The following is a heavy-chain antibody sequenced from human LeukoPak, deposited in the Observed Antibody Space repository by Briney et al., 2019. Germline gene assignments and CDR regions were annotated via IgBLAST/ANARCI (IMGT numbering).Heavy chain of an antibody. Sequence: SVKVSCKASGGTFSSYVISWVRQAPGQGLEWMGGIFPIFGTVLYAQRFQGRVTITAEESTSTAYMELSSLRSEDTAVYYCASRAPDIVVVPAAIIDYYYYMDVWGKGTTVTVSS. V-gene: IGHV1-69*13. D-gene: IGHD2-2*01. CDR2: IFPIFGTV. CDR1: GGTFSSYV. J-gene: IGHJ6*03. CDR3: ASRAPDIVVVPAAIIDYYYYMDV.